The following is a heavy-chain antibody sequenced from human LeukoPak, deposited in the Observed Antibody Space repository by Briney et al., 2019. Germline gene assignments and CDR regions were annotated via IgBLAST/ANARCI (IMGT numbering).Heavy chain of an antibody. CDR1: NYSISTDYY. V-gene: IGHV4-38-2*02. CDR3: ARILSYGEGYYYMDV. J-gene: IGHJ6*03. CDR2: MYHSGST. D-gene: IGHD4-17*01. Sequence: SETLSLTCTVSNYSISTDYYWGWIRQPPGKGLEWIGTMYHSGSTYYNPSLKSRVTISVDTSKNQFSLKLSSVTAADAAVYYCARILSYGEGYYYMDVWGKGTTVTVSS.